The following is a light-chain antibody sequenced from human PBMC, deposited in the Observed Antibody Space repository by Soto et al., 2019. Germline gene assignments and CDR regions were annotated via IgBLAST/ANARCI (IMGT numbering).Light chain of an antibody. V-gene: IGLV2-14*01. J-gene: IGLJ1*01. CDR1: SSDVGAYNY. CDR3: SSYTSSSTYG. CDR2: DVS. Sequence: QSALTQPASVSGSPGQSITISCTGTSSDVGAYNYVSWYQQHPGKAPKLMIYDVSNRPSGVSNRLSGSKSGNTASLTISGLQAEDEADSYCSSYTSSSTYGFGTGTKLTVL.